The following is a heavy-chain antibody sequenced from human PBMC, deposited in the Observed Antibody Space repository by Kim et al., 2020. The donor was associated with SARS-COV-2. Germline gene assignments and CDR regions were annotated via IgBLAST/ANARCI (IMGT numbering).Heavy chain of an antibody. Sequence: GGSLRLSCAASGFTFSSYAMHWVRQAPGKGLEYVSAISSNGGSTYYANSVKGRFTISRDNSKNTLYLQMGSLRAEDMAVYYCARDPSESTIFGVPRGGYYYYYGMDVWGQGTTVTVSS. J-gene: IGHJ6*02. D-gene: IGHD3-3*01. CDR3: ARDPSESTIFGVPRGGYYYYYGMDV. V-gene: IGHV3-64*01. CDR1: GFTFSSYA. CDR2: ISSNGGST.